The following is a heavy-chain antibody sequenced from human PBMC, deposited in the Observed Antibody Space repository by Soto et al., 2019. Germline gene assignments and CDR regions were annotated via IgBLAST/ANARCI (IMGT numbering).Heavy chain of an antibody. V-gene: IGHV1-69*02. J-gene: IGHJ5*02. CDR2: IIPILGIA. CDR3: ARGPYCGGDCYGWFDP. Sequence: QVQLVQSGAEVKKPGSSVKVSCKASGGTFSSYTISWVRQAPGQGLEWMGRIIPILGIANYAQKFQGRVTITADKSTSTAYMELSSLRSEDTAVYYCARGPYCGGDCYGWFDPWAREPWSPSPQ. D-gene: IGHD2-21*02. CDR1: GGTFSSYT.